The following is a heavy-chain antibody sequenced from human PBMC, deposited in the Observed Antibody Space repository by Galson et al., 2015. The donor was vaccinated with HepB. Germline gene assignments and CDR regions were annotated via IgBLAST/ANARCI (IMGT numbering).Heavy chain of an antibody. J-gene: IGHJ4*02. D-gene: IGHD6-19*01. CDR2: ISWNSGSI. CDR1: GFTVSSNY. Sequence: SLRLSCAASGFTVSSNYMTWVRQAPGKGLEWVSGISWNSGSIGYADSVKGRFTISRDNAKNSLYLQMNSLRAEDTALYYCAKDIAIAVAGTRGFDYWGQGTLVTVSS. V-gene: IGHV3-9*01. CDR3: AKDIAIAVAGTRGFDY.